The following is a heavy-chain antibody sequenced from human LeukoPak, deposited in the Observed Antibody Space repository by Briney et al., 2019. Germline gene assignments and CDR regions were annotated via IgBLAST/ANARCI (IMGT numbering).Heavy chain of an antibody. CDR1: GFTFSTFP. Sequence: GGSLRLSCAASGFTFSTFPMTWVRQAPGKGLESVAVISHDGSNTDYTDSVKGRFTISRDNSKNTLYLQMNSLRAEDTAVYYCAKEMKPWMHFDYWGQGTLVTVSS. CDR3: AKEMKPWMHFDY. D-gene: IGHD5-12*01. CDR2: ISHDGSNT. V-gene: IGHV3-30*18. J-gene: IGHJ4*02.